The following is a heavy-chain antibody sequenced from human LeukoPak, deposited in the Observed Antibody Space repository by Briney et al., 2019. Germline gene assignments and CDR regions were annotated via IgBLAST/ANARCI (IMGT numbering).Heavy chain of an antibody. D-gene: IGHD3-22*01. CDR3: AKEQYYYDSSGYYYGGY. CDR2: ISGSGGST. J-gene: IGHJ4*02. Sequence: GGSLRLSCAASGFTFSSYAMSWVRQAPGKGLEWVSAISGSGGSTYYADSVKGRFTISRDNSKNTLYLQMNSLRAEDTAVYYCAKEQYYYDSSGYYYGGYWGQGTLVTVSS. CDR1: GFTFSSYA. V-gene: IGHV3-23*01.